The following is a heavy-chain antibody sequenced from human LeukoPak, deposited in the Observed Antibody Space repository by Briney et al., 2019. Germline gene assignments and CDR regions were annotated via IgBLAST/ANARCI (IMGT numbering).Heavy chain of an antibody. D-gene: IGHD3-22*01. V-gene: IGHV4-34*01. CDR2: INHSGST. J-gene: IGHJ4*02. CDR3: ARGQQYYHDSSGYWVFDY. Sequence: SETLSLTCAVYGGSFSGYYWKWIRQPPGKGLEWIGDINHSGSTNYNPSLKSRVTISVDTSKNQFSLKLSSVTAADTAVYSCARGQQYYHDSSGYWVFDYWGQGTLVTVSS. CDR1: GGSFSGYY.